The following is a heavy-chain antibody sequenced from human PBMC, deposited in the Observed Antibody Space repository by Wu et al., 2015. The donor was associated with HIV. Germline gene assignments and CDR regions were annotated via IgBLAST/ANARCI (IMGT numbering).Heavy chain of an antibody. D-gene: IGHD1-14*01. CDR1: GGTFSRYT. V-gene: IGHV1-69*12. J-gene: IGHJ5*02. Sequence: QVQLVQSGAEVKKPGSSVKVSCTASGGTFSRYTISWMRQAPGQGLEWMGEISPLFGSANYAQKFQGRVTITADESTSTAYMELSSLRSEDTAVYYCVSLSQNHLASPSWGQGTLVTVSS. CDR2: ISPLFGSA. CDR3: VSLSQNHLASPS.